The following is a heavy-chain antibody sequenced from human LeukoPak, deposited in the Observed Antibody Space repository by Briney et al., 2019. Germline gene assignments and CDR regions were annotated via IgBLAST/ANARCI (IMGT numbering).Heavy chain of an antibody. CDR3: ARGLPGAAFDI. Sequence: PGRSLRLSCAASGFTLSSYAVHWVRQAPGKGLEWVALISYDGSNKYYADSVKGRFTISSDNSRDTLYLQMNSLRAEDTAVYYCARGLPGAAFDIWGQGTMVTVSS. CDR1: GFTLSSYA. V-gene: IGHV3-30-3*01. J-gene: IGHJ3*02. CDR2: ISYDGSNK. D-gene: IGHD3-10*01.